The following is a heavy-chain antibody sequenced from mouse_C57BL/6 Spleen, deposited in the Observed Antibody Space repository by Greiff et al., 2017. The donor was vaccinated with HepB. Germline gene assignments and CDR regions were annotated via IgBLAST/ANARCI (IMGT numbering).Heavy chain of an antibody. Sequence: EVQRVESGGGLVQPGGSLSLSCAASGFTFTDYYMSWVRQPPGKALEWLGFIRNKANGYTTEYSASVKGRFAISRDNSQSILYLQMNALRAEDSATYYCARYTGTNYAMDYWGQGTSVTVSS. J-gene: IGHJ4*01. V-gene: IGHV7-3*01. CDR2: IRNKANGYTT. CDR1: GFTFTDYY. D-gene: IGHD4-1*01. CDR3: ARYTGTNYAMDY.